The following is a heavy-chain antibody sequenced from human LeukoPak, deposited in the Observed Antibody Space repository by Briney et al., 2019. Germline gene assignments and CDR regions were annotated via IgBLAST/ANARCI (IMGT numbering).Heavy chain of an antibody. J-gene: IGHJ4*02. CDR3: ARVKRGDGYNTDY. Sequence: GVLRLSCAASGFTFSSYSMNWVRQAPGKGLEWVSYISSSSSTIYYADSVKGRFTISRDNAKNSLYLQMNSLRAEDTAVYYCARVKRGDGYNTDYWGQGTLVTVSS. CDR2: ISSSSSTI. CDR1: GFTFSSYS. V-gene: IGHV3-48*01. D-gene: IGHD5-24*01.